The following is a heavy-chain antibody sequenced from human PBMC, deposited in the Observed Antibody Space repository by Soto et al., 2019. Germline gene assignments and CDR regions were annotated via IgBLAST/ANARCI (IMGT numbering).Heavy chain of an antibody. V-gene: IGHV3-74*01. D-gene: IGHD1-1*01. CDR1: GVTCGGLW. CDR3: ARSTQNLDY. J-gene: IGHJ4*02. CDR2: INSDGSST. Sequence: GGSLRLSCAAAGVTCGGLWRRRVRQAPGKGLVWVSRINSDGSSTSYADSVRGRFTISRDNAKNTLYLQMNSLRAEDTAVYYCARSTQNLDYWGQGTLVTVSS.